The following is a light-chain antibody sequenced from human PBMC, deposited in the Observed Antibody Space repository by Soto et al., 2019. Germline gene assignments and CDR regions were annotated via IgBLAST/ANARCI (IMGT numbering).Light chain of an antibody. J-gene: IGKJ1*01. Sequence: EIQMTQSPSTLSSSVGDRVTISCRASESVSSWLAWYQQKPGRTPKLLIYQASTLETGVPSRFSGSGSGTKFTLTISSLQPDDFAAYYCQQYNDYSQAFGQGTKVEIK. V-gene: IGKV1-5*03. CDR1: ESVSSW. CDR3: QQYNDYSQA. CDR2: QAS.